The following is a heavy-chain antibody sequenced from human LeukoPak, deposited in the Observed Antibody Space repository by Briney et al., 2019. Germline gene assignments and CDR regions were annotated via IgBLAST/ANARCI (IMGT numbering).Heavy chain of an antibody. V-gene: IGHV4-39*07. J-gene: IGHJ3*02. CDR1: GGSISSSSSF. Sequence: SETLSLTCTVSGGSISSSSSFWAWIRQPPGKGLEWIGSIYYSGSTYYNPSLKSRVTISIDTSKNQFSLKLSSVTAADTAVYYCARVYSAIQAFDIWGQGTMVTVSS. CDR3: ARVYSAIQAFDI. D-gene: IGHD5-18*01. CDR2: IYYSGST.